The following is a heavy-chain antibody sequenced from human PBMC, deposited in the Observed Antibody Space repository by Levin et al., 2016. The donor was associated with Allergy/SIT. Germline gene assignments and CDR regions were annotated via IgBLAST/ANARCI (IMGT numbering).Heavy chain of an antibody. CDR2: VSHDGNDK. CDR3: ARDADTNSRYSRLDY. Sequence: LSLTCAASGFTFSTYGMHWVRQAPGTGLEWVAFVSHDGNDKYYGDSVKGRFTVSRDDSRNTVYLQMNSLRAEDTAVYYCARDADTNSRYSRLDYWGQGTLVTVSS. CDR1: GFTFSTYG. J-gene: IGHJ4*02. D-gene: IGHD3-16*01. V-gene: IGHV3-30*03.